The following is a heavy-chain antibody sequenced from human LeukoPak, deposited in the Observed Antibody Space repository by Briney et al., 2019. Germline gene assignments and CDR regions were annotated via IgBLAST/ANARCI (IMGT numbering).Heavy chain of an antibody. J-gene: IGHJ3*02. CDR3: ARGKRWPSTFDI. CDR1: EFTFSDYY. Sequence: GGSLRLSSAASEFTFSDYYMSWIRQAPGKGLEWVAYISTSGSTIYYADSVKGRFTISRDNAKNSLYLQMNSLRAEDTAIYYCARGKRWPSTFDIWGQGTMVTVSS. V-gene: IGHV3-11*04. D-gene: IGHD6-19*01. CDR2: ISTSGSTI.